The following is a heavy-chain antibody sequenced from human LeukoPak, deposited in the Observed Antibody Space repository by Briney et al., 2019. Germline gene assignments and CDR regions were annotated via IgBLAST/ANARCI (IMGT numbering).Heavy chain of an antibody. D-gene: IGHD3-22*01. V-gene: IGHV3-23*01. CDR3: ARPLKASYYYDSSGPPMGTLGY. CDR2: ISGSGGST. CDR1: GFTFSSYA. J-gene: IGHJ4*02. Sequence: PGGSLRLSCAASGFTFSSYAMSWVRQAPGKGLEWVSAISGSGGSTYYADSVKGRFTISRDNSKNTLYLQMNSLRAEDTAVYYCARPLKASYYYDSSGPPMGTLGYWGQGTLVTVSS.